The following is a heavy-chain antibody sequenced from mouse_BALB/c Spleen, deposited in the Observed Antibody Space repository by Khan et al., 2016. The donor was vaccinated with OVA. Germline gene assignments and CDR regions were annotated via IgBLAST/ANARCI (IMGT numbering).Heavy chain of an antibody. J-gene: IGHJ3*01. CDR3: ARGGYGNYEFAY. CDR1: GFNIKDTY. Sequence: VQLQQSGAELVKPGASVKLSCTASGFNIKDTYMHWVKQRPEQGLEWIGRIDPANGNTKYDPKFQGKATITADTSPNTAYLQLSSLTSEDTAVYYCARGGYGNYEFAYWGQGTLVTVSA. V-gene: IGHV14-3*02. CDR2: IDPANGNT. D-gene: IGHD2-10*02.